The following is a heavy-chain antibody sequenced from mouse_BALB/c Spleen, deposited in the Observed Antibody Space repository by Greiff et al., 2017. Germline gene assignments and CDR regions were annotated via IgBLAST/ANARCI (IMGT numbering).Heavy chain of an antibody. Sequence: DVQLVESGGGLVKPGGSLKLSCAASGFTFSSYAMSWVRQSPEKRLEWVAEISSGGSYTYYPDTVTGRFTISRDNAKNTLYLEMSSLRSEGTAMYYCARDEYDYDSYAMDYWGQGTSVTVSS. V-gene: IGHV5-9-4*01. CDR1: GFTFSSYA. D-gene: IGHD2-4*01. CDR2: ISSGGSYT. CDR3: ARDEYDYDSYAMDY. J-gene: IGHJ4*01.